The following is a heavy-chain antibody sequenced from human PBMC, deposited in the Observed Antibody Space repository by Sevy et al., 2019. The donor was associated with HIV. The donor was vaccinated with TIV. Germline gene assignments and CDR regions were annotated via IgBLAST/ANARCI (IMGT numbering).Heavy chain of an antibody. CDR3: ARDNSGYFDFDY. J-gene: IGHJ4*02. Sequence: GGSLRLSCAASGFTFGSYGMHWVRQAPGRGLEWVSFISYDKSERYYGDSVRGRFTISRDNFKNTLWLQMNSLRPEDTAVYYCARDNSGYFDFDYWGQGTLVTVSS. V-gene: IGHV3-30*03. CDR2: ISYDKSER. CDR1: GFTFGSYG. D-gene: IGHD3-22*01.